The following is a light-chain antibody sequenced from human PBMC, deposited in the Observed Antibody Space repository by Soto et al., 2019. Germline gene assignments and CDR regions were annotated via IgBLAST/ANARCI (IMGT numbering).Light chain of an antibody. J-gene: IGKJ4*01. CDR1: QSVSSY. V-gene: IGKV3-11*01. CDR2: DAS. Sequence: EVRLTQSPATLSLSPGERATLSCRASQSVSSYLAWYQQKPGQAPRLLIYDASNRATGIPARFSGSGSGTDFTLTISSLEPEDFAVYYCQQRSNWPPRTFGGGTKVDIK. CDR3: QQRSNWPPRT.